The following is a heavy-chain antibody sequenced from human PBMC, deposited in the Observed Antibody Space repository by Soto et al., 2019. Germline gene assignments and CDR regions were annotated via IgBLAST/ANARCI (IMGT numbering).Heavy chain of an antibody. D-gene: IGHD2-2*01. Sequence: GESLKISCKGSGYSFTSYWIGWVRQMPGKGMEWMGNIYPYDSDTRYSPSFQGQVTISADTSITTAYLQWSGLRASDTAMYFCARHLVGSTRGNFDYWGQGTLVTVAS. J-gene: IGHJ4*01. CDR2: IYPYDSDT. V-gene: IGHV5-51*01. CDR1: GYSFTSYW. CDR3: ARHLVGSTRGNFDY.